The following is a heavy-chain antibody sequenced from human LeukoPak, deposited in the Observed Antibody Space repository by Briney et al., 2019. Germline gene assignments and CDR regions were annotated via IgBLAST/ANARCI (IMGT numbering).Heavy chain of an antibody. D-gene: IGHD6-13*01. CDR1: GYTFTSYD. CDR3: ARDASGTPYSSSWNNWFDP. J-gene: IGHJ5*02. CDR2: MNPNSGNT. V-gene: IGHV1-8*01. Sequence: ASVKVSCKASGYTFTSYDINWVRQATGQGLEWMGWMNPNSGNTGYAQKFQGRVTMTRNTSISTAYMELSSLRSEDTAVYYCARDASGTPYSSSWNNWFDPWGQGTLVTVSS.